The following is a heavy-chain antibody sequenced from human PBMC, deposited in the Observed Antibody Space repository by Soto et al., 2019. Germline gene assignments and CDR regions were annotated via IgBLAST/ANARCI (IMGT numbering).Heavy chain of an antibody. CDR3: AKDDSTDRGDDYFDY. CDR2: IVASGDIT. CDR1: GFSFTNFA. Sequence: EVQLLESGGGLVQPGVSLRLSCAASGFSFTNFAMSWVRQAPGKGLEWVAGIVASGDITWYADSVKGRLSISRDKSNNTLFLQPNSLRFEDTAVYYCAKDDSTDRGDDYFDYWGPGTLVTVAS. D-gene: IGHD2-21*02. V-gene: IGHV3-23*01. J-gene: IGHJ4*02.